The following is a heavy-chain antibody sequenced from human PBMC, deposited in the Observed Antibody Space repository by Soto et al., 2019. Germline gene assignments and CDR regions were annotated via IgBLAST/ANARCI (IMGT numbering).Heavy chain of an antibody. J-gene: IGHJ6*02. Sequence: QVQLQESGPGLVKPSETLSLTCTVSGDSVTSDYWSWIRQPPGKRLEYIGFIYLGGSANYNPCLERRDPLSPDKSENQLPLGLTSVTAADTAVYYGTRGEWVPRGYGMDVWGRGTTVTVS. CDR1: GDSVTSDY. D-gene: IGHD3-3*01. CDR2: IYLGGSA. V-gene: IGHV4-59*02. CDR3: TRGEWVPRGYGMDV.